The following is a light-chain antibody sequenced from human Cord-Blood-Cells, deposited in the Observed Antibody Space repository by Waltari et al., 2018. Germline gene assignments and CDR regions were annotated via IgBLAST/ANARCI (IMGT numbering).Light chain of an antibody. CDR1: QSISSW. J-gene: IGKJ1*01. CDR2: KAS. V-gene: IGKV1-5*03. Sequence: IQMTQSPYTLSASVGDRVTITCRASQSISSWLAWYQQKPGKAPKLLIYKASSLESGVPSRFSGSGSGTEFTLTISSLQPDDFATYYCQQYNSYSRTFGQGTKVEIK. CDR3: QQYNSYSRT.